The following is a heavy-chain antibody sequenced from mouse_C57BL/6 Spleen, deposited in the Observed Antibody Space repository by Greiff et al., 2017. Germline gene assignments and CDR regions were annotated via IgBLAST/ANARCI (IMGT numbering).Heavy chain of an antibody. CDR2: ISYDGSN. CDR3: ARFDYLYYYAMDY. D-gene: IGHD2-4*01. J-gene: IGHJ4*01. Sequence: EVQLVESGPGLVKPSQSLSLTCSVTGYSITSGYYWNWIRQFPGNKLEWMGYISYDGSNNYNPSLKNRISITRDTSKNQFVLKLNSVTTEDTATYYCARFDYLYYYAMDYWGQGTSVTVSS. CDR1: GYSITSGYY. V-gene: IGHV3-6*01.